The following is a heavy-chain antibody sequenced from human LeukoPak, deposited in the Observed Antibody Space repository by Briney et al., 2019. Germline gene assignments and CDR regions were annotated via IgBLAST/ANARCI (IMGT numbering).Heavy chain of an antibody. J-gene: IGHJ4*02. CDR1: DGSMKSYH. CDR3: ARYVVSGAGKYYFDY. CDR2: IYTSGST. Sequence: SETLSLTCSVSDGSMKSYHWSWIRQPAGKGLEWIGRIYTSGSTDYNPSLMSRVTMSVDTSKNQFSLRLSSVTAADTALYLCARYVVSGAGKYYFDYWGQGSLVTVSS. V-gene: IGHV4-4*07. D-gene: IGHD3-10*01.